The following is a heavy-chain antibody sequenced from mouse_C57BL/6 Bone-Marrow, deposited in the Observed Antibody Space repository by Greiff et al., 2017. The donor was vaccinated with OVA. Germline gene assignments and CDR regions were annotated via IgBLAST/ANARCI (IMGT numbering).Heavy chain of an antibody. Sequence: QVQLKQSGAELVKPGASVKISCKASGYAFSSYWMNWVKQRPGKGLEWIGQIYPGDGDTNYNGKFKGKATLTADKSSSTAYMQLSSLTSEDSAVYFCARRGRDYYAMDYWGQGTSVTVSS. CDR2: IYPGDGDT. CDR1: GYAFSSYW. J-gene: IGHJ4*01. V-gene: IGHV1-80*01. CDR3: ARRGRDYYAMDY.